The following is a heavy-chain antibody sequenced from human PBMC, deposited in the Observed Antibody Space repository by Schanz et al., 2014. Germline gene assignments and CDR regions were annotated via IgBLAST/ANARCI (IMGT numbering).Heavy chain of an antibody. CDR3: AKGRFGELSAFDI. J-gene: IGHJ3*02. CDR1: GFSFSSYA. D-gene: IGHD3-10*01. CDR2: INTGSNYI. V-gene: IGHV3-23*03. Sequence: EVQLVESGGGLVQPGGSLRLSCATSGFSFSSYAINWVRQAPGKGLEWISFINTGSNYINYADSVKGRFTMSRDNSKNTLYLQMNSLRAEDTAVYYCAKGRFGELSAFDIWGQGTMVTVSS.